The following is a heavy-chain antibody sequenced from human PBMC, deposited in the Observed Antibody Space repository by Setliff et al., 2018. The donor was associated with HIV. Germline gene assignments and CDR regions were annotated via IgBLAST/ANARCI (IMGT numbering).Heavy chain of an antibody. J-gene: IGHJ5*02. CDR1: GDSISSDNYY. D-gene: IGHD3-22*01. CDR2: IYYSGSA. Sequence: PSETLSLTCTVSGDSISSDNYYWSWIRQSPGKGLEWIGYIYYSGSAYYNPSLKSRLAISVDTSKNQFSLRLNSVTAADTAVYYCASRIYYYDESRVLREEGFVPWGQGTLVTVSS. V-gene: IGHV4-30-4*01. CDR3: ASRIYYYDESRVLREEGFVP.